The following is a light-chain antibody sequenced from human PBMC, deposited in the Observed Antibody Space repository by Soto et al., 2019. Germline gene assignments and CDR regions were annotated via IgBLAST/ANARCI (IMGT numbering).Light chain of an antibody. CDR1: SSDVGGYNY. CDR2: DVS. J-gene: IGLJ7*01. Sequence: QSALTQPASVSGSPGQSITISCIGTSSDVGGYNYVSWYQQHPGKAPRLMIYDVSNRPSGVSNRFSGSKSGNTASLTISGLQAEDEADYYCSSHTISSTLVFGGGTQLTVL. V-gene: IGLV2-14*03. CDR3: SSHTISSTLV.